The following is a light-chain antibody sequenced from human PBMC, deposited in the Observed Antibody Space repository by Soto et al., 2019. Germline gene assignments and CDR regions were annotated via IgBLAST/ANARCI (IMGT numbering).Light chain of an antibody. CDR2: SAS. CDR1: QSVSSK. CDR3: QQYENLPLT. Sequence: EIVMTQSPATLSVSPGERATLSCRASQSVSSKLAWYQQKPGQAPRLLIYSASTRATGIPARFSGSGSGTDFTFTISSLQPEDIATYYCQQYENLPLTFGGGTKVDIK. J-gene: IGKJ4*01. V-gene: IGKV3-15*01.